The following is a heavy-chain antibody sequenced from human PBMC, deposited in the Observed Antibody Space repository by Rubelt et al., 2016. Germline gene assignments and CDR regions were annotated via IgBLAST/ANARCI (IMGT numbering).Heavy chain of an antibody. CDR1: GGSISSYY. CDR2: IYYSGST. J-gene: IGHJ4*02. V-gene: IGHV4-59*08. CDR3: ARQDSGYYFDH. Sequence: QVQLQESGPGLVKPSETLSLTCTVSGGSISSYYWSWIRQPPGKGLEWIGYIYYSGSTSYNPSLKSRVTISEDTSKNQFSRKMSSVTAADTAVYYCARQDSGYYFDHWGQGTLVIVSS. D-gene: IGHD1-26*01.